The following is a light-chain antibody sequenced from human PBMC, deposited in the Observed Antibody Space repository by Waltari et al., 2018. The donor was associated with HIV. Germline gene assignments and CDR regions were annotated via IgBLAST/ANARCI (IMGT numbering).Light chain of an antibody. Sequence: QSALTQPVSVSGSPGQSIAISCTGPNTDVGAYNSVPWFQPHPGKAPKLIIYEVSNRPSGVSNRFSGSKSGDTAFLTISGLQAEDEADYYCWSYTTSDTFVFGTGTKVTVL. CDR1: NTDVGAYNS. CDR3: WSYTTSDTFV. J-gene: IGLJ1*01. V-gene: IGLV2-14*01. CDR2: EVS.